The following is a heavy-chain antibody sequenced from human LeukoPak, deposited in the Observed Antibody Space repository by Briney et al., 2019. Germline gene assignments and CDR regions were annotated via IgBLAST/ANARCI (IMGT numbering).Heavy chain of an antibody. D-gene: IGHD4-17*01. CDR2: ISAYNGNT. CDR3: ARANFGDYGDYNWFDP. J-gene: IGHJ5*02. V-gene: IGHV1-18*01. Sequence: GASVKVSCKASGYTFTSYGISWVRQAPGQGLEWMGWISAYNGNTNYAQKLQGRVTMTTDTSTSTAYMELRSLRSDDTAVYYCARANFGDYGDYNWFDPWGQGTLVTVSS. CDR1: GYTFTSYG.